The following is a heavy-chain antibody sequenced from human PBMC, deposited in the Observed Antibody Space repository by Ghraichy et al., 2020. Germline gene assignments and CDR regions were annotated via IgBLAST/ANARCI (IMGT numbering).Heavy chain of an antibody. CDR2: MNPNSGNT. Sequence: ASVKVSCKASGYTFTSYDINWVRQATGQGLEWMGWMNPNSGNTGYAQKFQGRVTMTRNTSISTAYMELSSLRSEDTAVYYCARAMTPRITIFGVPRGGYYYYYGMDVWGQGTTVTVSS. V-gene: IGHV1-8*01. J-gene: IGHJ6*02. CDR1: GYTFTSYD. D-gene: IGHD3-3*01. CDR3: ARAMTPRITIFGVPRGGYYYYYGMDV.